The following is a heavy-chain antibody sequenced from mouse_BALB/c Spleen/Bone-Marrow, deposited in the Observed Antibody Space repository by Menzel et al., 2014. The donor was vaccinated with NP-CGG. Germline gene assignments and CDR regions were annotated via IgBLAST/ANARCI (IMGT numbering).Heavy chain of an antibody. CDR1: GFTFSSFG. CDR3: ARSGSSSGYFDY. V-gene: IGHV5-17*02. D-gene: IGHD1-1*01. Sequence: VQLKESGGGLVQPGGSRKLSCAASGFTFSSFGMHWVRQAPEKGLEWVAYISSGSSTVYYADKVMGRFTIFRDNPKNTLFLQMTSLRSEDTAMYYCARSGSSSGYFDYWGQGTTLTVSS. J-gene: IGHJ2*01. CDR2: ISSGSSTV.